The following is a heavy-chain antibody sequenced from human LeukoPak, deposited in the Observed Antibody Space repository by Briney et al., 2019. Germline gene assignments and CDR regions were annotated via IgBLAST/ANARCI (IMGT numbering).Heavy chain of an antibody. CDR2: IRYDGSNK. CDR3: AKDQLGYCSSTSCYGFDY. Sequence: GGSLRLSCAASGFTFSSYGMHWVRQAPGKGLEWVAFIRYDGSNKYYADSVKGRFTISRDNSKNTLDLQMNSLRAEDTAVYYCAKDQLGYCSSTSCYGFDYWGQGTLVTVSS. J-gene: IGHJ4*02. V-gene: IGHV3-30*02. D-gene: IGHD2-2*01. CDR1: GFTFSSYG.